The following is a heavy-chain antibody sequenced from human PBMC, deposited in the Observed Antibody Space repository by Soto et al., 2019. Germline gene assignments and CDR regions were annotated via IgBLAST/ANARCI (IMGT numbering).Heavy chain of an antibody. CDR3: ARSVGSSGWADY. J-gene: IGHJ4*02. CDR1: GASISTYY. V-gene: IGHV4-59*01. CDR2: ISYSGSS. Sequence: PSETLSLTCTVSGASISTYYWSWIRQPPGKGLEWIGYISYSGSSIYNPSLKSRVTISVDTSKNQFSLKLRSLTAADTAVYYCARSVGSSGWADYWGQGTLVTVS. D-gene: IGHD3-22*01.